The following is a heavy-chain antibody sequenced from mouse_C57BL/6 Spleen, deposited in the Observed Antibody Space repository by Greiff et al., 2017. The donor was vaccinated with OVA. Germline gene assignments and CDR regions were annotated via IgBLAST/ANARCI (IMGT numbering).Heavy chain of an antibody. CDR1: GFTFSDYG. D-gene: IGHD2-5*01. Sequence: EVQLVESGGGLVKPGGSLKLSCAASGFTFSDYGMHWVRQAPEKGLEWVAYISSGSSTIYYADTVKGRFTISRDNAKNTLFLQMTSLRSEDTAMYYCARPDYSKGFYAMDYWGQGTSVTVSS. CDR3: ARPDYSKGFYAMDY. J-gene: IGHJ4*01. CDR2: ISSGSSTI. V-gene: IGHV5-17*01.